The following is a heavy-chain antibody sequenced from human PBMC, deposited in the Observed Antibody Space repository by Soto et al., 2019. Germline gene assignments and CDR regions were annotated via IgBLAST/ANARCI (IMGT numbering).Heavy chain of an antibody. D-gene: IGHD6-13*01. Sequence: SGPTLVNPTETLTLTCTVSGFSLSNARMGVSWIRQPPGKALEWLAHIFSNDEKSYSTSLKSRLTISKDTSKSQVVLTMTNMDPVDTAKYYCARGDAAAGNSYWFAPSGPGTPVTVYS. CDR2: IFSNDEK. J-gene: IGHJ5*02. CDR3: ARGDAAAGNSYWFAP. CDR1: GFSLSNARMG. V-gene: IGHV2-26*01.